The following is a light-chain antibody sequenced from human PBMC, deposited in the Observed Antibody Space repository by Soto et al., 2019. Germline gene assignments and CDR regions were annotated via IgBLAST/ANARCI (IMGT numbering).Light chain of an antibody. CDR1: QSVSSSY. V-gene: IGKV3-20*01. CDR3: QQYGSSPHT. J-gene: IGKJ2*01. CDR2: GAS. Sequence: EIGLTQSPGTLSLSPGERATLSCRASQSVSSSYLAWYQHKPGQAPRLLIYGASSRATGIPDRFSGSGSGTDFTLPISRLEPEDFAVYYCQQYGSSPHTFSQGTKLEIK.